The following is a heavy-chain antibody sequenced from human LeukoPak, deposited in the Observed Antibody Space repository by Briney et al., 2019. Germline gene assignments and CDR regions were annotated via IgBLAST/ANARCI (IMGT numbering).Heavy chain of an antibody. Sequence: GGSLRLSCAASGFTFDDYAMHWVRQAPGKGLEWVSGISWNSGSIGYADSVKGRFTISRDNSKNTLYLQMNSLRAEDTAVYYCASGEQFYGMDVWGQGTTVTVSS. CDR2: ISWNSGSI. J-gene: IGHJ6*02. V-gene: IGHV3-9*01. CDR3: ASGEQFYGMDV. D-gene: IGHD3-3*01. CDR1: GFTFDDYA.